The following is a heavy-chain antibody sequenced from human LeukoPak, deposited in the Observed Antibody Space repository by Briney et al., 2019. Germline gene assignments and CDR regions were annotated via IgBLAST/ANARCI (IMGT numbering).Heavy chain of an antibody. CDR2: IIPILGIA. D-gene: IGHD1-26*01. J-gene: IGHJ4*02. CDR3: ARATGPRVGATSQEYYFDY. V-gene: IGHV1-69*04. Sequence: ASVKVSCKASGGTFSSYAISWVRQASGQGLEWMGRIIPILGIANYAQKFQGRVTITADKSTSTAYMELSSLRSEDTAVYYCARATGPRVGATSQEYYFDYWGQGTLVTVSS. CDR1: GGTFSSYA.